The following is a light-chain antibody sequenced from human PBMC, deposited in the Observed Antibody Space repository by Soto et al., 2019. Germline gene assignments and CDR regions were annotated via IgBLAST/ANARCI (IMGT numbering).Light chain of an antibody. V-gene: IGKV1-39*01. J-gene: IGKJ3*01. CDR2: AAS. CDR1: QSIGFF. Sequence: DIQMTQSPSSLSASVGDRVTLTCRASQSIGFFLNWYHQKPGKAPKLLIYAASSLQSGVPSRFSGSGSGTDFTLTITSLQPEDFGTYYCQQSYGNPGFAPGTKVDIK. CDR3: QQSYGNPG.